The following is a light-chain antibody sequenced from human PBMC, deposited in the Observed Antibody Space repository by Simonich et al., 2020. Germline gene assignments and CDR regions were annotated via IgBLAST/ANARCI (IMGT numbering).Light chain of an antibody. CDR1: SSDVGGYNY. Sequence: QSALTQPPSASGSPGQSVTISCTVTSSDVGGYNYVSWYQQNPGKAPKLMIYEVIKRPSGVPDRFSGSKSGNTASLTVSGLQAEDEADYYCSSYAGSNNWVFGGGTKLTVL. CDR3: SSYAGSNNWV. CDR2: EVI. V-gene: IGLV2-8*01. J-gene: IGLJ3*02.